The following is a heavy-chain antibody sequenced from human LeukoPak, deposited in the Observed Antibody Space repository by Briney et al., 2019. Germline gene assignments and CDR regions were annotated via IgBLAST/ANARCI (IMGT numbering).Heavy chain of an antibody. CDR2: ISSSSSYI. CDR1: GFTFSSYS. V-gene: IGHV3-21*01. Sequence: GGSLRLSCAASGFTFSSYSMNWVRQAPGKGLEWVSSISSSSSYIYYADSVKGRFTISRDNAKNSLYLQMNSLRAEDTAVYYCARVGVSESIQLGVVDYWGQGTLVTVSS. J-gene: IGHJ4*02. CDR3: ARVGVSESIQLGVVDY. D-gene: IGHD3-3*01.